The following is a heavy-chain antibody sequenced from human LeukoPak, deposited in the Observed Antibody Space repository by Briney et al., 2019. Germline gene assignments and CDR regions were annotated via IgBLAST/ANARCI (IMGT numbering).Heavy chain of an antibody. J-gene: IGHJ5*02. CDR2: XYYRSKCYN. D-gene: IGHD4-17*01. V-gene: IGHV6-1*01. CDR3: ARDWDYGGKGDWFDP. Sequence: PSQTLSLTCVISGDSVXSXSAAWNWIRQSPSRGXXXXXXXYYRSKCYNXXXXXXXSRIXINPDXSKNQFSLQLNSVTPEDTAAYYCARDWDYGGKGDWFDPWGQGTLVIVSS. CDR1: GDSVXSXSAA.